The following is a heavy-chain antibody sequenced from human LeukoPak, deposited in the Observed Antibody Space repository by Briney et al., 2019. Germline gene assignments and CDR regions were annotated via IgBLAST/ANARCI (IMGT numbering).Heavy chain of an antibody. CDR2: IYHSGST. J-gene: IGHJ6*03. CDR3: ARAIVVVPAASRSASTTTHYYYYMDV. V-gene: IGHV4-38-2*02. CDR1: GYSISSGYY. D-gene: IGHD2-2*01. Sequence: SETLSLTCTVSGYSISSGYYWGWIRQPPGKGLEWIGSIYHSGSTYYNPSLKSRVTISVDTSKNQFSLKLSSVTAADTAVYYCARAIVVVPAASRSASTTTHYYYYMDVWGKGTTVTVSS.